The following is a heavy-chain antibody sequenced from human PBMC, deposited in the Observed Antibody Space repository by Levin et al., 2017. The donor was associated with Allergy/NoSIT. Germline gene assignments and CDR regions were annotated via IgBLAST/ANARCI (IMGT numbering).Heavy chain of an antibody. Sequence: QPGGSLRLSCAASGFTFSNYAMHWVRQAPGKGLEWVAVISYDGSNEYYADSVKGRFTISRDNSKNTLYLQMNSLRAEDTAVYYCARDIGNSSGRKGMDVWGQGTTVTVSS. V-gene: IGHV3-30*04. J-gene: IGHJ6*02. D-gene: IGHD6-19*01. CDR1: GFTFSNYA. CDR3: ARDIGNSSGRKGMDV. CDR2: ISYDGSNE.